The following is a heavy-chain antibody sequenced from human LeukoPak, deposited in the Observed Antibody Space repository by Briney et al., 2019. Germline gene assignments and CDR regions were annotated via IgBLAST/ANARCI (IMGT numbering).Heavy chain of an antibody. V-gene: IGHV3-23*01. D-gene: IGHD6-19*01. CDR2: ISGSGGST. CDR3: AKGGRIAVAGTYDY. CDR1: GFTFSSYA. Sequence: GGSLRLSCAASGFTFSSYAMSWVRQAPGKGLEWVSAISGSGGSTYYADSVKGRFTISRDNSKNTLYLQMNSLRAEDTAVYYCAKGGRIAVAGTYDYWGQGTLVTVSS. J-gene: IGHJ4*02.